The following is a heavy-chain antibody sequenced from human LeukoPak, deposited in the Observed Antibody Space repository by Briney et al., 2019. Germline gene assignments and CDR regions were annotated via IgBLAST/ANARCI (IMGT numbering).Heavy chain of an antibody. J-gene: IGHJ4*02. Sequence: SETLSLTCAVYGGSSSGYYWSWIRQPPGKGLEWIGEINHSGSTNYNPSLKSRVTISVDTSKNQFSLKLSSVTAADTAVYYCARASYYGSGSYLGYWGQGTLVTVSS. D-gene: IGHD3-10*01. CDR2: INHSGST. CDR1: GGSSSGYY. CDR3: ARASYYGSGSYLGY. V-gene: IGHV4-34*01.